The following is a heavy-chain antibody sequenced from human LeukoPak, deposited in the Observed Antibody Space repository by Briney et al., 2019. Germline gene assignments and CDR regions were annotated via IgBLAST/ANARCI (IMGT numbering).Heavy chain of an antibody. CDR2: INPNSGDT. V-gene: IGHV1-2*02. CDR1: GYTFTGYY. Sequence: ASVKVSCKASGYTFTGYYMHWVRQAPGQGLEWMGWINPNSGDTNYAQKFQGRVTVTRDTSISTGYMELSRLRSDDTAVYYCARVGSSGWYVHPTLDYWGQGTLVTVSS. CDR3: ARVGSSGWYVHPTLDY. J-gene: IGHJ4*02. D-gene: IGHD6-19*01.